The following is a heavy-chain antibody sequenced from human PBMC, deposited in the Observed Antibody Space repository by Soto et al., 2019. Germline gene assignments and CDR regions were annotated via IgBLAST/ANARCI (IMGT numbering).Heavy chain of an antibody. CDR3: ATPTSGSLYYYGMDV. CDR2: IIPIFGTA. J-gene: IGHJ6*02. Sequence: QVQLVQSGAEVKKPGSSVKVSYKASGGTFSSYAISWVRQAPGQGLEWMGGIIPIFGTANYAQKFQGRVTITADESTSTAYMELSSLRSEDTAVYYCATPTSGSLYYYGMDVWGQGTSVTVSS. CDR1: GGTFSSYA. V-gene: IGHV1-69*01.